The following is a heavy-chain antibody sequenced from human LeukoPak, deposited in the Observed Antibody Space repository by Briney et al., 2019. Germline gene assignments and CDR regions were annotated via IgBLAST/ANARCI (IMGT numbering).Heavy chain of an antibody. CDR2: INPSGGST. CDR3: ARDRGIAARVPLVDDWFDP. Sequence: GASVKVSCKASGGTFSSYATSWVRQAPGQGLEWMGIINPSGGSTSYAQKFQGRVTMTRDTSTSTVYMELSSLRSEDTAVYYCARDRGIAARVPLVDDWFDPWGQGTLVTVSS. D-gene: IGHD6-6*01. CDR1: GGTFSSYA. V-gene: IGHV1-46*01. J-gene: IGHJ5*02.